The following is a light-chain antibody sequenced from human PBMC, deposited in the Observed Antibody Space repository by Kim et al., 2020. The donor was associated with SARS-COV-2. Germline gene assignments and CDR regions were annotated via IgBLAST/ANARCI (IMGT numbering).Light chain of an antibody. Sequence: EIVMTQSPVTLSVSPGERATLSCRASQSVSSNLAWYQQRLGQAPRLLIYGVSTRATGIPARFSGSGSATDFTLTINSLQSEDFAVYFCHQYNNWPLSFGQGTKLEI. CDR3: HQYNNWPLS. V-gene: IGKV3-15*01. CDR1: QSVSSN. J-gene: IGKJ2*03. CDR2: GVS.